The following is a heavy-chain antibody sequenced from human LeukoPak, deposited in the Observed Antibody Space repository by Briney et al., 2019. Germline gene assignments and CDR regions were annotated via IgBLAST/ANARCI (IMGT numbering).Heavy chain of an antibody. Sequence: PSETLSLTCTVSGGSISSYYWSWIRQPAGKGLEWIGRIYTSGSTNYNPSLKSRVTMSVDTSKNQFSLKLSSVTAADTAVYYCARDYGLGSYYPPRNWFDPWGQGTLVTVSS. CDR3: ARDYGLGSYYPPRNWFDP. CDR1: GGSISSYY. CDR2: IYTSGST. D-gene: IGHD3-10*01. J-gene: IGHJ5*02. V-gene: IGHV4-4*07.